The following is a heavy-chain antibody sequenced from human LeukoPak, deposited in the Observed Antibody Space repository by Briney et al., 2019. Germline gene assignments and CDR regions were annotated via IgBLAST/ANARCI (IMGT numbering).Heavy chain of an antibody. CDR1: GGSFSGYY. Sequence: SETLSLTCTVYGGSFSGYYWTWIRQPPGEGLEWIGEIDHSGSTNYNPSLKSRVTISVDTSRNQFSLKLSSVTAADTAVYFCARGLFTGNWFDPWGQGTLVTVSS. CDR2: IDHSGST. CDR3: ARGLFTGNWFDP. V-gene: IGHV4-34*01. J-gene: IGHJ5*02. D-gene: IGHD2-8*02.